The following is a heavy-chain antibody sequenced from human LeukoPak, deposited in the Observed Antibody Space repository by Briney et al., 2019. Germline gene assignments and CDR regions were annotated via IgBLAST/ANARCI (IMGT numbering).Heavy chain of an antibody. D-gene: IGHD3-10*01. CDR1: GGSVRRSSYY. Sequence: SETLSLTCTVSGGSVRRSSYYWGCIRQPPGKGLEWIGSVHYNGSTCYNPSLGGRVIMSIDTSKNQFSLKLTSVTAADTAMYYCARDRGVPRPYYFDQWGQGTLVTVSS. V-gene: IGHV4-39*07. CDR3: ARDRGVPRPYYFDQ. CDR2: VHYNGST. J-gene: IGHJ4*02.